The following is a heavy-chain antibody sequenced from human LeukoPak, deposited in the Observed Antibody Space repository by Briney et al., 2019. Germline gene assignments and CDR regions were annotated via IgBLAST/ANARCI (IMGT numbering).Heavy chain of an antibody. CDR2: IKQDGSEK. CDR3: ARDRDSSGYEGFDY. Sequence: RGSLRLSCAASGFTFSSYWMSWVRLAPGKGLEWVANIKQDGSEKYYVDSVKGRFTISRDNAKNSLYLQMNSLRAEDTAVYYCARDRDSSGYEGFDYWGQGTLVTVSS. CDR1: GFTFSSYW. D-gene: IGHD6-19*01. V-gene: IGHV3-7*05. J-gene: IGHJ4*02.